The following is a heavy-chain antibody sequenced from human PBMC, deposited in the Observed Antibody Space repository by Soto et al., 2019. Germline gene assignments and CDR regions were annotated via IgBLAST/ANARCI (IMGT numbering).Heavy chain of an antibody. J-gene: IGHJ3*02. D-gene: IGHD5-12*01. CDR3: ARDEVDSATFDI. CDR1: GGSISSYY. CDR2: IYYSGST. Sequence: SETLSLTCTVSGGSISSYYWSWIRQPPGKGLEWIGYIYYSGSTNYNPSLKSRFTISVDTSQNQFSLKLSSVTAADTAVYYCARDEVDSATFDIWGQGTMVTVSS. V-gene: IGHV4-59*01.